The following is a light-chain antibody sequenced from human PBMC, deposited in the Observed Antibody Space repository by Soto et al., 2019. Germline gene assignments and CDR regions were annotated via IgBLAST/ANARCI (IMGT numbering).Light chain of an antibody. V-gene: IGKV3-15*01. CDR3: PQYTTWPPET. Sequence: EIVMTQYPATLSVSPGERATLSCMASQSISSSLAWYQQNPGQAPRLLIYGATTRATGIPARFSGTGSGTDFILTISSLQSEDFAVHYCPQYTTWPPETFGQGSKVDIK. J-gene: IGKJ1*01. CDR1: QSISSS. CDR2: GAT.